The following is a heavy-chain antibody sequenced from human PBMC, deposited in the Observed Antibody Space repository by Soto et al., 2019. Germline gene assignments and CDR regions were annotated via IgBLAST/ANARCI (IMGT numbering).Heavy chain of an antibody. Sequence: ESLKISCKGSGYSFTSYWISWVRQMPGKGLEWMGRIDPSDSYTNYSPSFQGHVTISADKSISTAYLQWSSLKASDTAMYYCARNSMVATTGSVYYYYGMDVWGQGTTVTV. CDR2: IDPSDSYT. D-gene: IGHD5-12*01. J-gene: IGHJ6*02. V-gene: IGHV5-10-1*01. CDR3: ARNSMVATTGSVYYYYGMDV. CDR1: GYSFTSYW.